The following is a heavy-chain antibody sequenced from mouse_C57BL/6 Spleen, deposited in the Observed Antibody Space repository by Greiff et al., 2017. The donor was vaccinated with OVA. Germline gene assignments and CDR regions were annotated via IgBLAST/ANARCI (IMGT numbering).Heavy chain of an antibody. J-gene: IGHJ1*03. CDR1: GYSINSGYY. CDR2: ISYDGSN. CDR3: ARDPITTVVAPFDV. Sequence: EVKLQESGPGLVKPSQSLSLTCSVTGYSINSGYYWNWIRQFPGNKLEWMGYISYDGSNNYNPSLKNRISITRDTSKNQFFLKLNSVTTEDTATYYCARDPITTVVAPFDVWGTGTTVTVSS. V-gene: IGHV3-6*01. D-gene: IGHD1-1*01.